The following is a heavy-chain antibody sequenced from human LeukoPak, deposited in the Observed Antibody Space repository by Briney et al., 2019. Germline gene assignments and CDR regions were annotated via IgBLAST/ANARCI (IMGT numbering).Heavy chain of an antibody. CDR1: GGSFSGYY. V-gene: IGHV4-34*01. CDR3: ARGYGGNTWFDP. Sequence: SETLSLTCAVYGGSFSGYYWSWTRQPPGKGLEWIGEINHSGSTNYNPSLKSRVTISVDTSKNQFSLKLSSVTAADTAVYYCARGYGGNTWFDPWGQGTLVTVSS. J-gene: IGHJ5*02. D-gene: IGHD4/OR15-4a*01. CDR2: INHSGST.